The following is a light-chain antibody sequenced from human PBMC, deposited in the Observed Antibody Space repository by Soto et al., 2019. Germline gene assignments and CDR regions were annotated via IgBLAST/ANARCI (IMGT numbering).Light chain of an antibody. CDR1: QSVGSK. CDR2: GAS. V-gene: IGKV3-15*01. J-gene: IGKJ1*01. Sequence: EIVMTQSPATLSVSPGERATLSCRASQSVGSKLAWYQQKPGQAPRFLIYGASSRAAGIPARFSGSGSGTEFTLTISRLQYEDFAVYYCLQYDDWPPWTFGQGTKVEIK. CDR3: LQYDDWPPWT.